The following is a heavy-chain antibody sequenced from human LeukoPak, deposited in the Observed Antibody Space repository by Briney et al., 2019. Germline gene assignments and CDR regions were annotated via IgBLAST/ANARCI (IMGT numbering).Heavy chain of an antibody. V-gene: IGHV4-59*08. J-gene: IGHJ4*02. D-gene: IGHD3-22*01. Sequence: SETLSLTCTVSGGSISSYYWSWIRQPPGKGLEWIGYIYYSGSTYYNPSLKSRVTISVDTSKNQFSLKLSSVTAADTAVYYCARVPQYYYDSSGYYERVIDYWGQGTLVTVSS. CDR3: ARVPQYYYDSSGYYERVIDY. CDR1: GGSISSYY. CDR2: IYYSGST.